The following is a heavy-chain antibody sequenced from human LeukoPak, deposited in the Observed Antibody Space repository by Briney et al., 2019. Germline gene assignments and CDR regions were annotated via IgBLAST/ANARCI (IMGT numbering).Heavy chain of an antibody. CDR1: GGSISSYY. CDR3: ARSDYSGSYFFDY. V-gene: IGHV4-59*08. D-gene: IGHD1-26*01. CDR2: IYYSGST. Sequence: SETLSLTCTVSGGSISSYYWSWIRQPPGKGLEWIGYIYYSGSTNYNLSLKSRVTISVDTSKNQFSLKLSSVTAADTAVYYCARSDYSGSYFFDYWGQGTLVTVSS. J-gene: IGHJ4*02.